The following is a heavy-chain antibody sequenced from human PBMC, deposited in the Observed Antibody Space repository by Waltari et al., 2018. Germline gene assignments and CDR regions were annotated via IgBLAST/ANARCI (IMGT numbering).Heavy chain of an antibody. D-gene: IGHD3-16*01. J-gene: IGHJ3*02. Sequence: QVQLVESGGGVVQPGRSLRLSCAASGFTFSSYAMHWVRQAPGKGLEWVAVISYDGSNKYYADSVKGRFTISRDNSKNTLYLQMNSLRAEDTAVYYCARDLSWGAFDIWGQGTMVTVSS. CDR3: ARDLSWGAFDI. CDR2: ISYDGSNK. CDR1: GFTFSSYA. V-gene: IGHV3-30*07.